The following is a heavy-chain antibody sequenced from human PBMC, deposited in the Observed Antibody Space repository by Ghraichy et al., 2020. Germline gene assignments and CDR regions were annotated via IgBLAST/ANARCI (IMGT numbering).Heavy chain of an antibody. CDR1: GFNFSSHW. CDR2: INSDGSST. CDR3: AREFYGDTDAFDI. V-gene: IGHV3-74*01. D-gene: IGHD4-17*01. Sequence: GGSLRLSCAASGFNFSSHWMHWVRQAPGKGLVWVSRINSDGSSTSYADYVKGQFTVSRDNAKNTLYLQMNILRPEDTGVYYCAREFYGDTDAFDIWGHGTMVTVSS. J-gene: IGHJ3*02.